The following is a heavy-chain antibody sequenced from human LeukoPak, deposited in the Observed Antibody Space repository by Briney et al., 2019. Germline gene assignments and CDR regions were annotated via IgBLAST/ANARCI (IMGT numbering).Heavy chain of an antibody. J-gene: IGHJ4*02. CDR1: GDSVSNDRYY. CDR3: ARGSAARLFY. Sequence: SETLSLTCTVSGDSVSNDRYYWTWIRQSPGKGLEWIAYIRYSGHTNYNPSLKSRVTISVDTPKNQFSLKLSSVTAADAAVYYCARGSAARLFYWGQGTLVTVSS. D-gene: IGHD6-6*01. CDR2: IRYSGHT. V-gene: IGHV4-61*01.